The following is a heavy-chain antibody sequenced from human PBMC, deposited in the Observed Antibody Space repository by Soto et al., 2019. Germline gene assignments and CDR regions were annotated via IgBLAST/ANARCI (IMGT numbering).Heavy chain of an antibody. V-gene: IGHV4-59*01. J-gene: IGHJ5*02. D-gene: IGHD5-18*01. CDR2: IYYSGST. CDR1: GGSISSYY. CDR3: ARTRTAIDNWFDP. Sequence: PXATLSLTSTVSGGSISSYYWIGIRQPPGKGLEWIGYIYYSGSTNYNPSLKSRVTISVDTSKNQCSLKLSSVTAADTAVYYCARTRTAIDNWFDPWGQGTLVTVSS.